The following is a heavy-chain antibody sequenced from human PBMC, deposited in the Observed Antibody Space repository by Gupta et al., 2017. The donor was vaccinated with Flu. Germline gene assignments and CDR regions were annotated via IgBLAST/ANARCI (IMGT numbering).Heavy chain of an antibody. CDR3: ARVTTNYYYGMDV. CDR2: ISSSSSTI. D-gene: IGHD4-17*01. CDR1: GFTLISSS. V-gene: IGHV3-48*02. Sequence: EVQLVESGGGLVQPGGSLRLPCAASGFTLISSSMNWVRQAPGKGLEWVSYISSSSSTIYYADSVKGRFTISRDNAKNSLYLQMNSLRDEDTAVYYCARVTTNYYYGMDVWGQGTTVTVSS. J-gene: IGHJ6*02.